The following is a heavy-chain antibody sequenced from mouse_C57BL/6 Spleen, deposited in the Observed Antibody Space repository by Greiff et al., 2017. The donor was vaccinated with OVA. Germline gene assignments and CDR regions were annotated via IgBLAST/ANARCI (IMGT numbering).Heavy chain of an antibody. V-gene: IGHV1-7*01. CDR1: GYTFTSYW. CDR3: ACGSRCYVAF. Sequence: QVQLQQSGAELTKPGASVKLSCKASGYTFTSYWMPWVHQRPGQGLEWIGYINPSSGNTKYNQKFKDKATLTADTSSSTAYMQLSSLTYEASAVYSFACGSRCYVAFWGPGTLVPVSA. J-gene: IGHJ3*01. D-gene: IGHD1-1*01. CDR2: INPSSGNT.